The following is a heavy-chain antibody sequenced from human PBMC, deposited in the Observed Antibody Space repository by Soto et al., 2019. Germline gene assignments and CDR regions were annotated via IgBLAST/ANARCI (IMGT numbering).Heavy chain of an antibody. D-gene: IGHD3-22*01. J-gene: IGHJ5*02. CDR3: ARDRDSSGYYHNWFDP. CDR2: IYYSGST. CDR1: GGSISSGDYY. Sequence: SETLSLTCTVSGGSISSGDYYWSWIRQPPGKGLEWIGYIYYSGSTYYNPSLKSRVTISVDTSKNQLSLKLSSVTAADTAVYFCARDRDSSGYYHNWFDPWGQGTLVTVSS. V-gene: IGHV4-30-4*01.